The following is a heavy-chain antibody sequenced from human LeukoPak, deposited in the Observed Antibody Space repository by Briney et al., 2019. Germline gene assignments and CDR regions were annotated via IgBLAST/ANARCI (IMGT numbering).Heavy chain of an antibody. V-gene: IGHV1-18*04. CDR2: INPYSGNT. Sequence: ASVKVSCKASGYTFNTYGITWVRQAPGQGLEWIGWINPYSGNTNYAQKLQGRLTMTTDTSTSTAYMELRSLRYDDTAIYYCSRDLTVARDQTGWGQGTLVTVSS. J-gene: IGHJ4*02. D-gene: IGHD6-19*01. CDR1: GYTFNTYG. CDR3: SRDLTVARDQTG.